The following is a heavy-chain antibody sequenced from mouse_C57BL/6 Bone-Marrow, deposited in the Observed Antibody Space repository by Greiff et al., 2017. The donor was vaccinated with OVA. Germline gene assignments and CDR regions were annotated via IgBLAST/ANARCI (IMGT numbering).Heavy chain of an antibody. CDR2: IYPRSGNT. V-gene: IGHV1-81*01. J-gene: IGHJ1*03. Sequence: KESCKASGYTFTSYGISWVKQRTGQGLEWIGEIYPRSGNTYYNEKFKGKATLTADKSSSTAYMELRSLTSEDSAVYFCARRYYDYDEGNWYFDVWGTGTTVTVSS. CDR1: GYTFTSYG. CDR3: ARRYYDYDEGNWYFDV. D-gene: IGHD2-4*01.